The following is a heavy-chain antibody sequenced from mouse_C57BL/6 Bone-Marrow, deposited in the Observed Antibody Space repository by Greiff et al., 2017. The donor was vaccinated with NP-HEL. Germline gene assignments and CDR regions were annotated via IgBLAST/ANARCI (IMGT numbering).Heavy chain of an antibody. CDR1: GYTFTSYW. CDR3: ARRVFITTVVATDY. J-gene: IGHJ2*01. V-gene: IGHV1-64*01. D-gene: IGHD1-1*01. Sequence: QVQLQQSGAELVKPGASVKLSCKASGYTFTSYWMHWVKQRPGQGLEWIGMIHPNSGSTNYNEKFKSKATLTVDKSSSTAYMQLSSLTSEDSAVYYCARRVFITTVVATDYWGQGTTLTVSS. CDR2: IHPNSGST.